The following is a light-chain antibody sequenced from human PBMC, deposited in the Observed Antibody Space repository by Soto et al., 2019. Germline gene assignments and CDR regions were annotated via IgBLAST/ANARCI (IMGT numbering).Light chain of an antibody. V-gene: IGKV3-15*01. CDR2: GVS. J-gene: IGKJ5*01. CDR3: QQYSDLPMM. CDR1: QSVSVN. Sequence: EIVMTQSPGTLSVSPGGRASLSCRASQSVSVNLAWYQQKPGQAPRLLIYGVSTRATGIPARFSGSESGTEFTLTISSLQSEDFAVYYCQQYSDLPMMLGPGTRLEI.